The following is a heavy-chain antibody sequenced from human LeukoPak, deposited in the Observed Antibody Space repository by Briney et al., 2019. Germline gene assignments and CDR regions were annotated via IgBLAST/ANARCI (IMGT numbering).Heavy chain of an antibody. CDR3: AQLGITMIGRV. D-gene: IGHD3-10*02. Sequence: GGTLRLSCAASGFTFSSYGMSWVRQAPGKGLEWVAAIRGGGGGTYYADSVKGRFTISRDNAKNSLYLQMNSLRAEDTAVYYCAQLGITMIGRVWGKGTTVTIPS. V-gene: IGHV3-23*01. CDR2: IRGGGGGT. CDR1: GFTFSSYG. J-gene: IGHJ6*04.